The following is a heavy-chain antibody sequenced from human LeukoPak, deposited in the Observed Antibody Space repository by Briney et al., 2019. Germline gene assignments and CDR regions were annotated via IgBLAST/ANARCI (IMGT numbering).Heavy chain of an antibody. CDR2: VKPDGSEK. D-gene: IGHD6-19*01. V-gene: IGHV3-7*01. J-gene: IGHJ4*02. CDR3: ARGKQQWLATGYYFDY. Sequence: GGSLRLSCAASGFTFTTYWMTWVRQAPGKGLEWVANVKPDGSEKYYVGSVKGRFTISRDNAKNSLYLQMNSLRAEDTAVYYCARGKQQWLATGYYFDYWGQGTLVTVSS. CDR1: GFTFTTYW.